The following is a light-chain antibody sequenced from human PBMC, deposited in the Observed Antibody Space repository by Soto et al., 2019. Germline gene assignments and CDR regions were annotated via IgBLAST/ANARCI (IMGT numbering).Light chain of an antibody. Sequence: DIVLTQSPGTLYLSPGEIATLSCRASQSVSSGYLAWYQQRPGQAPRLLIYGASTRATGIPDRFSGSGSGTDCTLTTSRLEPEDVAVYYCQQYGTSPWTLGQGTKVDIK. CDR2: GAS. V-gene: IGKV3-20*01. CDR1: QSVSSGY. J-gene: IGKJ1*01. CDR3: QQYGTSPWT.